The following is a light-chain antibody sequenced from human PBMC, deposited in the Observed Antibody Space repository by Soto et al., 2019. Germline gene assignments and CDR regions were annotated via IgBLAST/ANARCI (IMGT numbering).Light chain of an antibody. V-gene: IGLV4-69*01. Sequence: QLVLTQSPSASASLGASVKLTCTLSSGYSRNAIAWHQQQPEKGPRFLMRVNSDGSHNKGAGIPDRFSGSSSGAERYLTISSLQSEYEADYYCQPWGSAILVVFGGGTKLTVL. CDR1: SGYSRNA. CDR3: QPWGSAILVV. CDR2: VNSDGSH. J-gene: IGLJ3*02.